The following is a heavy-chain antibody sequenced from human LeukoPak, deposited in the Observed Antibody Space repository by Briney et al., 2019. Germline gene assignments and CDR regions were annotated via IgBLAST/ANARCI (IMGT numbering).Heavy chain of an antibody. CDR3: AKTRGYSYGYLYFDY. Sequence: GGSLRLSCVASGFTFSSYGMHWVRQAPGKGLEWVAVISYDGSNKYYADSVKGRFTISRDTSKNTLYLQMNSLRAEDTAVYYCAKTRGYSYGYLYFDYWGQGTLVTVSS. CDR2: ISYDGSNK. D-gene: IGHD5-18*01. CDR1: GFTFSSYG. J-gene: IGHJ4*02. V-gene: IGHV3-30*18.